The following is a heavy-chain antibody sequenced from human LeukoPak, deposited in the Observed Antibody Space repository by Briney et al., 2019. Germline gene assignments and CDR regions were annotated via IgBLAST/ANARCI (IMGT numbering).Heavy chain of an antibody. V-gene: IGHV4-61*02. J-gene: IGHJ5*02. Sequence: SETLSLTCTVSGGSLSSGSYHWSWIRQSAGKGLEWLGRIYTSGSTNYNPSLKSRVTISVDTSKNQFSLKLSSVTAADTAVYYCARDYCGGDCYLDNWFDPWGQGTLVTVSS. CDR3: ARDYCGGDCYLDNWFDP. CDR1: GGSLSSGSYH. D-gene: IGHD2-21*01. CDR2: IYTSGST.